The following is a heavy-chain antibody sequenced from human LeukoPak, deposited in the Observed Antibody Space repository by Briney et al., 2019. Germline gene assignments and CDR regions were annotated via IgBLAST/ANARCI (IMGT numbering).Heavy chain of an antibody. J-gene: IGHJ3*02. D-gene: IGHD3-22*01. CDR3: ARDGLPYYYDSSGYHGHAFDI. CDR2: IYSGGST. V-gene: IGHV3-66*01. CDR1: GFTVSSNY. Sequence: GGSLRLSCAASGFTVSSNYMSWVRQAPGKGLEWDSVIYSGGSTYYADSVKGRFTISRDNSKNTLYLQMNSLRAEDTAVYYCARDGLPYYYDSSGYHGHAFDIWGQGTMVTVSS.